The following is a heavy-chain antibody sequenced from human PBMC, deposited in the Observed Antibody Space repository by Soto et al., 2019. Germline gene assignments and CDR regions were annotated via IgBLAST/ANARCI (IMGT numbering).Heavy chain of an antibody. J-gene: IGHJ3*02. Sequence: QVQLVQSGAEVKKPGSSVKVSCKASGGTFSSYTISWVRKAPGQGLEWMGRIIPILGIANYAQKFQGRVTITADKSTSTAYMELSSLRSEDTAVYYCARGVVAAISAFDIWGQGTMVTVSS. CDR1: GGTFSSYT. D-gene: IGHD2-15*01. CDR2: IIPILGIA. V-gene: IGHV1-69*02. CDR3: ARGVVAAISAFDI.